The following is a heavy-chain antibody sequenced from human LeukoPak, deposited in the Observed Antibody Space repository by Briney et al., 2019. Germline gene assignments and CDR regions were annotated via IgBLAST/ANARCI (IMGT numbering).Heavy chain of an antibody. D-gene: IGHD3-10*01. Sequence: PGGSLRLSCAASGFTFSSYAMSWVRQAPGKGLEWVSAISGSGGSTYYADSVKGRFTISRDNSKNTLYLQMSSLRAEDTAVYYCAEDYYGSGSYYYWGQGTLVTVSS. CDR3: AEDYYGSGSYYY. J-gene: IGHJ4*02. CDR1: GFTFSSYA. V-gene: IGHV3-23*01. CDR2: ISGSGGST.